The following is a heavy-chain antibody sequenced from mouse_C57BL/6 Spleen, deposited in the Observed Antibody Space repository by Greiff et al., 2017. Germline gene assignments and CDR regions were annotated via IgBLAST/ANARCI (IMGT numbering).Heavy chain of an antibody. CDR2: IDPSDSDT. Sequence: VQLQQPGAELVRPGSSVKLSCKASGYTFTSYWMHWVKQRPIQGLEWIGNIDPSDSDTHYNQKFKDNATLTVDKSSSTAYMPLSSLTSEDAAVYYCAVGSSDEGAWFAYWGQGTLVTVSA. D-gene: IGHD1-1*01. J-gene: IGHJ3*01. V-gene: IGHV1-52*01. CDR3: AVGSSDEGAWFAY. CDR1: GYTFTSYW.